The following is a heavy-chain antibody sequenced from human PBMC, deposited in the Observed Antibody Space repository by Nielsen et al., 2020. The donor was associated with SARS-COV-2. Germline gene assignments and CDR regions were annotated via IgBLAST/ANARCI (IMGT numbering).Heavy chain of an antibody. CDR1: GFTFSSYA. D-gene: IGHD1-26*01. CDR3: ARGRSGTYYYGMDV. V-gene: IGHV3-30*04. Sequence: GGSLRLSCAASGFTFSSYAMHWVRQAPGKGLEWVAVISYDGSNKYYADSVKGRFTISRDNSKNTLYLQMNSLRAEDTAVYYCARGRSGTYYYGMDVWGQGTTVTVSS. CDR2: ISYDGSNK. J-gene: IGHJ6*02.